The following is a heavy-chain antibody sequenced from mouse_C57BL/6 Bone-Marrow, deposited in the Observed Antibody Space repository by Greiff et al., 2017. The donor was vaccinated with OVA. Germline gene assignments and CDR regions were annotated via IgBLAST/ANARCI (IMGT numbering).Heavy chain of an antibody. V-gene: IGHV1-64*01. CDR2: IHPNSGST. Sequence: QVQLQQPGAELVKPGASVKLSCKASGYTFTSYWMHWVKQRPGQGLEWIGMIHPNSGSTNYNEKFKSKATLTVDKSSSTAYMQLSSLTSEDSAVYYCARRGSYWYFDVWGTGTTVTVSS. CDR1: GYTFTSYW. J-gene: IGHJ1*03. CDR3: ARRGSYWYFDV. D-gene: IGHD1-3*01.